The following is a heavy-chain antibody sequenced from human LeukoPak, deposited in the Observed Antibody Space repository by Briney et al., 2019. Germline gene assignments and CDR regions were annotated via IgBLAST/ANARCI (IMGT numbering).Heavy chain of an antibody. CDR1: GFTFSSYW. CDR3: ARDSRYFDWLLSLSSYGMDV. Sequence: GGSLRLSCAASGFTFSSYWMSWVRQAPGKGLEWVANIKQDGSQKYYVDSVKGRFTIHRDNAKNSLYLQMNSLRAEDTAVYYCARDSRYFDWLLSLSSYGMDVWGQGTTVTVSS. J-gene: IGHJ6*02. CDR2: IKQDGSQK. V-gene: IGHV3-7*01. D-gene: IGHD3-9*01.